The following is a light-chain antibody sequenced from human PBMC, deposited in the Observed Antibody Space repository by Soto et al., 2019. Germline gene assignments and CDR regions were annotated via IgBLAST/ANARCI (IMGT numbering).Light chain of an antibody. J-gene: IGLJ2*01. CDR2: DVS. CDR1: SSDVGGYNY. V-gene: IGLV2-14*01. CDR3: SSYTMSSTLAVV. Sequence: QSALTQPASVSGSPGQSITISCTGTSSDVGGYNYVSWYQQHPGKAPKLMIYDVSNRPSGVSNRFSGSKSGNTASLTISGLQAEDEADYYCSSYTMSSTLAVVFGGGTKLTVL.